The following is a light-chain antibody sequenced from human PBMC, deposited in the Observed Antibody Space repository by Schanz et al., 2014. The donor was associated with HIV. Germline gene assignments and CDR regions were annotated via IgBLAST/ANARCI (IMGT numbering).Light chain of an antibody. CDR1: QSVSSN. CDR3: QQYGSSPVT. Sequence: EIVLTQSPGTLSLSPGERGTLSCRASQSVSSNLAWYQQKPGQAPRLLMYAASSRATGIPDRFSGSGSGTDFTLTISRLEPEDFAVYYCQQYGSSPVTFGQGTKVEIK. V-gene: IGKV3-20*01. J-gene: IGKJ1*01. CDR2: AAS.